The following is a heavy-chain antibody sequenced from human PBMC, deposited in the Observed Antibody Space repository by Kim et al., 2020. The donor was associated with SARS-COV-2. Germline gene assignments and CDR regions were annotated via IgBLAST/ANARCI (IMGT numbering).Heavy chain of an antibody. V-gene: IGHV3-11*06. J-gene: IGHJ4*02. CDR3: AIEHEGDYGDYSGGYFDY. Sequence: GRFTISRDNTKDSLYLQMNSLRAEDTAVYYCAIEHEGDYGDYSGGYFDYWGQGTLVTVSS. D-gene: IGHD4-17*01.